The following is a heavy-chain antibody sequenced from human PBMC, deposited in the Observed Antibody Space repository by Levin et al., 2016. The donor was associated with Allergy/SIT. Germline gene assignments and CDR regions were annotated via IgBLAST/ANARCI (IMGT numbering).Heavy chain of an antibody. CDR2: ITPFNDNT. CDR3: ASSAAVAGSFDY. D-gene: IGHD6-19*01. V-gene: IGHV1-45*02. Sequence: WVRQAPGQALEWMGWITPFNDNTYYAQKFQDRVTITRDKSLSTASMELSSLRFEDTAIYYCASSAAVAGSFDYWGQGTLVTVSS. J-gene: IGHJ4*02.